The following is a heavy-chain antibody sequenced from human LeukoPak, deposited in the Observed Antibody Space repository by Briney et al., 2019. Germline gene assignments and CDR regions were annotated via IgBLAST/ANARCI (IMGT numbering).Heavy chain of an antibody. V-gene: IGHV3-53*01. D-gene: IGHD3-10*01. CDR3: ARFEYYYGSGSLGWFDP. CDR2: IYSGGST. Sequence: GGSLRLSCAASGFTFSNYAMSWVRQAPGKGLEWVSVIYSGGSTYYADSVKGRFTISRDNSKNTLYLQMNSLRAEDTAVYYCARFEYYYGSGSLGWFDPWGQGTLVTVSS. J-gene: IGHJ5*02. CDR1: GFTFSNYA.